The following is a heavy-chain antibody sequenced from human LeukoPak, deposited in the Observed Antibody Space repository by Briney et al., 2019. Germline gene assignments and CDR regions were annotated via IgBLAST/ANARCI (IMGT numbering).Heavy chain of an antibody. CDR1: GGSFSGYY. CDR3: ARSDGSGSYYNPTYYYYYGMDV. CDR2: INHSGST. Sequence: SETQSLTCAVYGGSFSGYYWSWIRQPPGKGLEWTGEINHSGSTNYNPSLKSRVTISVDTSKNQFSLKLSSVTAADTAVYYCARSDGSGSYYNPTYYYYYGMDVWGQGTTVTVSS. J-gene: IGHJ6*02. V-gene: IGHV4-34*01. D-gene: IGHD3-10*01.